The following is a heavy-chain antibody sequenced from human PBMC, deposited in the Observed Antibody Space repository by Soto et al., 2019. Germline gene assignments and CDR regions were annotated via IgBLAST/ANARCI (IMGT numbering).Heavy chain of an antibody. V-gene: IGHV3-30*18. D-gene: IGHD3-3*01. J-gene: IGHJ4*02. Sequence: GGSLRLSCAASGFTFSSYGMHWVRQAPGKGLEWVAVISYDGSNKYYADSVKGRFTISRDNSKNTLYLQMNSLRAEDTAVYYCAKEGVDYDFWSGYSIPPGIDYWGQGTLVTVSS. CDR2: ISYDGSNK. CDR3: AKEGVDYDFWSGYSIPPGIDY. CDR1: GFTFSSYG.